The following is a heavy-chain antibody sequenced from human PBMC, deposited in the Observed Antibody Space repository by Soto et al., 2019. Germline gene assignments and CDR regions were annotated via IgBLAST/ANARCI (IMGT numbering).Heavy chain of an antibody. CDR2: INPNSGGT. CDR1: GYTFTGYY. V-gene: IGHV1-2*04. Sequence: ASVKVSCKASGYTFTGYYMHWVRQAPGQGLEWMGWINPNSGGTNYAQKFQGWVTMTRDTSISTAYMELSRLRSDDTAVYYCARDFSPAYYDILTGYGEGYYYGMDVWGQGTTVTVSS. D-gene: IGHD3-9*01. CDR3: ARDFSPAYYDILTGYGEGYYYGMDV. J-gene: IGHJ6*02.